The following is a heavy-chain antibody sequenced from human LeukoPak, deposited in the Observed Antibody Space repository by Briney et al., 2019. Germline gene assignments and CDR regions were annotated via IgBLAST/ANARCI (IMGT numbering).Heavy chain of an antibody. CDR1: GGSISSSSYY. D-gene: IGHD2-2*01. CDR2: IYYSGST. V-gene: IGHV4-39*06. J-gene: IGHJ4*02. Sequence: PLETLSLTCTVSGGSISSSSYYWGWIRQPPGKGLEWIGSIYYSGSTYYNPSLKSRVTISADTTKNQFTLKLSSVTAAATAVYYCARSGCSSTSCYQADYWGQGTLVTVSS. CDR3: ARSGCSSTSCYQADY.